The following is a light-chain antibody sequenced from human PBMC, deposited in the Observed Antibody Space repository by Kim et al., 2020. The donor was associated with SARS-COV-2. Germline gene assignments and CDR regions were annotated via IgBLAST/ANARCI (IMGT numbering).Light chain of an antibody. Sequence: QSHTTACRGTSSHVVAYKYVSWYQQHPGKAPKLVIYEVDNRPSGVSIRFSGSKSGNTASLTISGLQAEDEADYYCSSYIRGSTNYVFGTGTKVTVL. CDR1: SSHVVAYKY. J-gene: IGLJ1*01. CDR3: SSYIRGSTNYV. CDR2: EVD. V-gene: IGLV2-14*01.